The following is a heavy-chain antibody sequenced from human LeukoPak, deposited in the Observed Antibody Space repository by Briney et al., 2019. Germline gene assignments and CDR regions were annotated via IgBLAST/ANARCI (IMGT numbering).Heavy chain of an antibody. CDR2: ISGSGGST. Sequence: GSLRLSCAASGFTFSSYAMSWVRQAPGKGLEWVSAISGSGGSTYYADSVKGRFTISRDNSKNTLYLQMNSLRAEDTAVYYCAKDLRIAVAGPSDYWGQGTLVTVSS. CDR3: AKDLRIAVAGPSDY. CDR1: GFTFSSYA. J-gene: IGHJ4*02. D-gene: IGHD6-19*01. V-gene: IGHV3-23*01.